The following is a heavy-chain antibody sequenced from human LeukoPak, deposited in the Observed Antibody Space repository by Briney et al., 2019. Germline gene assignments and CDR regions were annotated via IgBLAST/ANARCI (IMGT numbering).Heavy chain of an antibody. CDR2: ISAYNGNP. J-gene: IGHJ5*02. Sequence: ASVKVSCKASGGTFSSYAISWVRQAPGQGLEWMGWISAYNGNPNYAQKLQGRVTMTTDTSTSTAYMELRSLRSDDTAVYYCARGHSNYVEIWFDPWGQGTLVTVSS. V-gene: IGHV1-18*01. CDR3: ARGHSNYVEIWFDP. D-gene: IGHD4-11*01. CDR1: GGTFSSYA.